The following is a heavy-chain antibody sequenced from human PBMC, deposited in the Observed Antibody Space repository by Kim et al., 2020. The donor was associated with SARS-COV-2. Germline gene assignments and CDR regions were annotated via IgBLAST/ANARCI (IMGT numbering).Heavy chain of an antibody. CDR1: GYTLNELS. Sequence: ASVKVSCKVSGYTLNELSMQWVRQGPGKGLEWMGGFDPEDGETIYAQKFQGRVTMTEDTSTDTAYMELSSLRSEDTAVYYCATLRTYYYDRSGYVDYWGQGTRVTVSS. CDR2: FDPEDGET. J-gene: IGHJ4*02. D-gene: IGHD3-22*01. V-gene: IGHV1-24*01. CDR3: ATLRTYYYDRSGYVDY.